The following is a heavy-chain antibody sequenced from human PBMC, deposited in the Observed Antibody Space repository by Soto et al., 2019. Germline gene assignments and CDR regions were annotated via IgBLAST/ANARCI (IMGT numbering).Heavy chain of an antibody. CDR3: ARRNWVWAAFDI. CDR1: GFTFSSYD. J-gene: IGHJ3*02. Sequence: EVQLVESGGGLVQPGGSLRLSCAASGFTFSSYDMHWVRQATGKSLEWVSFIGTAGDTYYPGSVKGRFTISRENAKNSLYLQMNSLRAGDTAVYYCARRNWVWAAFDIWGHGTMVTVSS. CDR2: IGTAGDT. D-gene: IGHD7-27*01. V-gene: IGHV3-13*04.